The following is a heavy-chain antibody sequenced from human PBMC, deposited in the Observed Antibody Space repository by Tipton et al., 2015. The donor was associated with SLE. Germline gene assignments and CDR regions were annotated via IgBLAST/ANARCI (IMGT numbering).Heavy chain of an antibody. D-gene: IGHD6-13*01. CDR2: IYYSGST. CDR3: ARRGYPPVS. V-gene: IGHV4-38-2*02. J-gene: IGHJ5*02. Sequence: TLSLTCTVSGNSITSDYYWGWIRQPPGKGLEWIGSIYYSGSTDYNPSLKSRVTVSMDTSKNQFSLKLSSVTAADTAVYYCARRGYPPVSWGQGTLVTVSS. CDR1: GNSITSDYY.